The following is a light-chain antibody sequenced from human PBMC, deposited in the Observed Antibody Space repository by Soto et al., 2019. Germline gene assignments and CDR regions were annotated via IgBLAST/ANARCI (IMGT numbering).Light chain of an antibody. Sequence: EIVMTQSPATLSVSPGERATLSCRASQSVSNSLAWYQQKPGQAPRLLIYGASTRATGIPARFSGSGSGTEFTLTISSLQSEDFAVYYCQQYNNWPQWKFGQGTKV. CDR2: GAS. V-gene: IGKV3-15*01. CDR3: QQYNNWPQWK. J-gene: IGKJ1*01. CDR1: QSVSNS.